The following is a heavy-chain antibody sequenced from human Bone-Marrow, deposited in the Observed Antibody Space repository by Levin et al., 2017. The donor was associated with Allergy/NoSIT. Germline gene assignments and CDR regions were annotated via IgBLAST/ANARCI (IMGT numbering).Heavy chain of an antibody. CDR1: GFTFSSYG. CDR2: IWYDGSNK. Sequence: SGGSLRLSCAASGFTFSSYGMHWVRQAPGKGLEWVAVIWYDGSNKYYADSVKGRFTISRDNSKNTLYLQMNSLRAEDTAVYYCASFTAVHSSSWYGGYWGQGTLVTVSS. CDR3: ASFTAVHSSSWYGGY. J-gene: IGHJ4*02. V-gene: IGHV3-33*01. D-gene: IGHD6-13*01.